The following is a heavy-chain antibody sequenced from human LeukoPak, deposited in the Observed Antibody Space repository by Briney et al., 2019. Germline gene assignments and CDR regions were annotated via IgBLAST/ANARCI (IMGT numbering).Heavy chain of an antibody. CDR3: ARGRSAMRMDV. CDR2: MNPSSGST. D-gene: IGHD2-2*01. V-gene: IGHV1-8*03. J-gene: IGHJ6*04. CDR1: GYTFSNYD. Sequence: ASLKVSCKASGYTFSNYDINWVRQATGQGLEWIGWMNPSSGSTAYAQKFQGRVTITRNTSISTAYMELSTLRFEDTAVYYCARGRSAMRMDVWGKGTTVTVSS.